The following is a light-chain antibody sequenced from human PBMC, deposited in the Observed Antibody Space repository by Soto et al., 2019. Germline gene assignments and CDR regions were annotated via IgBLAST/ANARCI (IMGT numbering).Light chain of an antibody. CDR1: QSVSSY. CDR3: QQRSNWPPYT. V-gene: IGKV3-11*01. CDR2: DAS. Sequence: EIVLTQSQATLSLSPGERATLSCRASQSVSSYLAWYQQKPGQAPRLLIYDASNRATGIPARFSGSGSGTDFTLTISSLDPEDFSVYYCQQRSNWPPYTFGQGTKLDIK. J-gene: IGKJ2*01.